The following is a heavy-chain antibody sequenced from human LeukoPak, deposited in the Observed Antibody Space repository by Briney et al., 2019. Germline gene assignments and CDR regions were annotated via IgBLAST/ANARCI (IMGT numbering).Heavy chain of an antibody. J-gene: IGHJ4*02. D-gene: IGHD3-10*01. CDR1: GGSISSYY. CDR2: IYYSGST. Sequence: SETLSLTCTVSGGSISSYYWSWIRQPPGKGLEWIGYIYYSGSTNYNPSLKSRVTISVDTSKNQFSLRLTSVTAADTAVYYCARAPGEAMIRGVNFDYWGQGTLVTVSS. V-gene: IGHV4-59*12. CDR3: ARAPGEAMIRGVNFDY.